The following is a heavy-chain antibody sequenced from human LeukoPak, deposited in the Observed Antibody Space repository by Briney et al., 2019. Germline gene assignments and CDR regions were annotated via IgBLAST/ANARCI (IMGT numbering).Heavy chain of an antibody. V-gene: IGHV3-23*01. J-gene: IGHJ4*02. CDR2: ISGSGGST. CDR1: GFTVSSNY. CDR3: AKDRLVYGDYPFDY. Sequence: GGSLRLSCAASGFTVSSNYMSWVRQAPGKGLEWVSAISGSGGSTYYADSVKGRFTISRDNSKNTLYLQMNSLRAEDTAVYYCAKDRLVYGDYPFDYWSQGTLVTVSS. D-gene: IGHD4-17*01.